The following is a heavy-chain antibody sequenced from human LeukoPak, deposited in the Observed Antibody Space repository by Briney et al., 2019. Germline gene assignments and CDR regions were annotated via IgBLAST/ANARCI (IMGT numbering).Heavy chain of an antibody. CDR3: AIAGYGDYVWYFDY. J-gene: IGHJ4*02. CDR1: GGSISSYY. V-gene: IGHV4-59*12. CDR2: IYYSGST. D-gene: IGHD4-17*01. Sequence: PSETLSLTCTVSGGSISSYYWSWIRQPPGKGLEWIGYIYYSGSTNYNPSLKSRVTMSVDTSKNQFSLKLSSVTAADTAVYYCAIAGYGDYVWYFDYWGQGTLVTVSS.